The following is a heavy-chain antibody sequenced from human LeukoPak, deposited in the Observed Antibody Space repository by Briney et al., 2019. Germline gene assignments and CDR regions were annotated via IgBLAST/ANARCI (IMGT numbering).Heavy chain of an antibody. V-gene: IGHV1-2*02. J-gene: IGHJ5*02. CDR1: GYTFTGYY. D-gene: IGHD2-2*01. Sequence: ASVKVSCKASGYTFTGYYMHWVRQAPGQGFEWMGWINPNSGGTNYAQKFQGRVTMTRDTSISTAYMELSRLRSDDTAVYYCAREYSLVVPAAEGWWFDPWGQGTLVTVSS. CDR2: INPNSGGT. CDR3: AREYSLVVPAAEGWWFDP.